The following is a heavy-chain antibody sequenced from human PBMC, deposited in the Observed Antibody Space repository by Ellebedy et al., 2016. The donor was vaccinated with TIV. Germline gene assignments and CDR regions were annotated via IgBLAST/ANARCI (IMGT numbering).Heavy chain of an antibody. CDR3: AFSSRGTWPFYHYGMDV. Sequence: GESLKISCVGSGFTFSSYRMHWVRQAPGKGLVWVSLINSDGSNTTYADSLKGRFTISRDNAKNTLYLQMNSLTAEDTAVYFCAFSSRGTWPFYHYGMDVWGQGTTVTVSS. J-gene: IGHJ6*02. CDR1: GFTFSSYR. V-gene: IGHV3-74*01. CDR2: INSDGSNT. D-gene: IGHD3-16*01.